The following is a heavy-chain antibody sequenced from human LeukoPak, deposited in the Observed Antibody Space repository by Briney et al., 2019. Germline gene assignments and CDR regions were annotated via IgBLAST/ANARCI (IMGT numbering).Heavy chain of an antibody. CDR1: GGSIRSGSHY. CDR3: AKRDDSGGNLVDL. J-gene: IGHJ4*02. Sequence: TSETLSLTCTVSGGSIRSGSHYWAWIRQPPGKGLEWIGSIYYSGGTYYNPSLENRVTISIDTSKNHFSLKLSSLSAADTSVYYCAKRDDSGGNLVDLWGQGTLVTVS. CDR2: IYYSGGT. D-gene: IGHD3-22*01. V-gene: IGHV4-39*02.